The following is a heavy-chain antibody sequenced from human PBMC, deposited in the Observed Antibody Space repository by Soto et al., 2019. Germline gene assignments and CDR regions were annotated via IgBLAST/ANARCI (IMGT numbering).Heavy chain of an antibody. J-gene: IGHJ4*02. CDR1: GFTFDDNA. Sequence: EVQLVESGGGLVQPGRSLRLSCAASGFTFDDNAMHWVRQSPGKGLEWVSGISWNSGTIAYADSVKGRFTISRDNAKNSLYLQMNSLRPEDTALYYCARDMYFITAPGGGIDDWGQGTLVTVSS. CDR2: ISWNSGTI. CDR3: ARDMYFITAPGGGIDD. V-gene: IGHV3-9*01. D-gene: IGHD3-22*01.